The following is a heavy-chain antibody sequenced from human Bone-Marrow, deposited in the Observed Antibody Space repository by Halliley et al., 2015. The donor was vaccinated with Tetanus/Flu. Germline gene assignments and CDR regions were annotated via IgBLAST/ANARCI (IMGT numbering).Heavy chain of an antibody. D-gene: IGHD6-6*01. Sequence: GLEGIGDIYYSGRTKSHPSLKSRVSMSMDTSKNQFSLTLTSVTAADTAVYYCARGVGSSSPKIWGRGILVTVSS. J-gene: IGHJ4*02. CDR3: ARGVGSSSPKI. V-gene: IGHV4-59*01. CDR2: IYYSGRT.